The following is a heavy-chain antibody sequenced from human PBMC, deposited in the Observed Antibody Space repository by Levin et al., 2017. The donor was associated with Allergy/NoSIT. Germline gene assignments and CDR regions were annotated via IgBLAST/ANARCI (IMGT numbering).Heavy chain of an antibody. D-gene: IGHD6-19*01. CDR2: INSDGSST. CDR1: GFTFSSYW. Sequence: GESLKISCAASGFTFSSYWMHWVRQAPGKGLVWVSRINSDGSSTSYADSVKGRFTISRDNAKNTLYLQMNSLRAEDTAVYYCARGPRVPVAVAGPDYWGQGTLVTVSS. J-gene: IGHJ4*02. CDR3: ARGPRVPVAVAGPDY. V-gene: IGHV3-74*01.